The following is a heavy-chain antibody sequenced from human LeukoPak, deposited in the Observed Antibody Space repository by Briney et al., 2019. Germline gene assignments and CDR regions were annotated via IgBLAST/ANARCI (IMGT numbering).Heavy chain of an antibody. V-gene: IGHV3-30-3*01. Sequence: GGSLRLSCAASGFTFSSYAMHWVRQAPGKGLEWVAVISYDGSNKYYADSVKGRFTISRDNSKNTLYMQMNGLRAEDTAVYYCAREISGSYDLGPKYFDCCDQGTRVTVTA. CDR2: ISYDGSNK. J-gene: IGHJ4*02. CDR3: AREISGSYDLGPKYFDC. CDR1: GFTFSSYA. D-gene: IGHD1-26*01.